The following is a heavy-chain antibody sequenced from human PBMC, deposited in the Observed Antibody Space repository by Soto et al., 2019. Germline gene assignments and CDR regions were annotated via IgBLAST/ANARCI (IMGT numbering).Heavy chain of an antibody. CDR2: IRSKANSYAT. CDR1: GFTFSGSS. J-gene: IGHJ5*02. Sequence: GGSLRLSCAASGFTFSGSSIHWVRQASWKGLEWVGRIRSKANSYATAYAASVKGRFTISRDDSKNTAYLQMNSLKTEDTAVYYCTRTNYDFWSGYWPTWGQRTLVAVSS. V-gene: IGHV3-73*01. CDR3: TRTNYDFWSGYWPT. D-gene: IGHD3-3*01.